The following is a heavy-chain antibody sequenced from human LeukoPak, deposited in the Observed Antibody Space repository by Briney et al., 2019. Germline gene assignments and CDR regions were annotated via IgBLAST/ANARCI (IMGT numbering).Heavy chain of an antibody. D-gene: IGHD1-20*01. CDR1: GYTFTKYL. Sequence: GASVKVSCKTSGYTFTKYLIHWVRQAPGQGLEWVGTINPNGDATNYAPRLQGRLTLTQDTSTSTVYMELRGLTPDDTAVYYCARPLFCAFDNCGYWLDPWGLGTLVTVSS. J-gene: IGHJ5*02. CDR2: INPNGDAT. V-gene: IGHV1-46*01. CDR3: ARPLFCAFDNCGYWLDP.